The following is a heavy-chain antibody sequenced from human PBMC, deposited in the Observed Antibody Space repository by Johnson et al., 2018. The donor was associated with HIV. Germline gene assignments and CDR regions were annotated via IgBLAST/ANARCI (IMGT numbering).Heavy chain of an antibody. CDR2: IHSDGSDT. D-gene: IGHD6-6*01. CDR3: ATSGLTLGSSSSHAFDI. CDR1: RFTFSSYW. J-gene: IGHJ3*02. Sequence: VQLVESGGDLVQPGGSLRLSCAASRFTFSSYWMHWVRQVPGKGLVWVSGIHSDGSDTRYADSVKGRFTISRDNSKNTLYLQMNSLRAEDTAMYYCATSGLTLGSSSSHAFDIWGQGTMVTVSS. V-gene: IGHV3-74*01.